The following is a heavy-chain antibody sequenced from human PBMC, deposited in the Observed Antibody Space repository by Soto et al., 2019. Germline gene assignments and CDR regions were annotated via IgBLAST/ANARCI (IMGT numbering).Heavy chain of an antibody. Sequence: GGSLRLSCAASGFTFSRHGMHWVRQAPGKGLEWVAGIWYDGSKKYYADSVKVRFTISRDNSKNTLYVQMNSLRAEDTAVYYCARDMEEMVQPGHPYYYGMDVWGQGTTVTGSS. V-gene: IGHV3-33*01. CDR3: ARDMEEMVQPGHPYYYGMDV. CDR2: IWYDGSKK. D-gene: IGHD3-10*01. CDR1: GFTFSRHG. J-gene: IGHJ6*02.